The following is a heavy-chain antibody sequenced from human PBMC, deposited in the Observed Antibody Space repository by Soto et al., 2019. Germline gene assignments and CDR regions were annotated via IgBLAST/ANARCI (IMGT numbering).Heavy chain of an antibody. CDR2: ISNSGSTI. Sequence: QVQMVESGGGLVKPGGSLRLSCAASGFTFSDYYMSWIRQAPGKGLEWVAYISNSGSTIYYADSVKGRFTLSRDNAKNSLYLQVNSLRAEDTAVYYCARDGPGYSGYDYVDYFDDWGPGTLVTVSS. CDR3: ARDGPGYSGYDYVDYFDD. D-gene: IGHD5-12*01. V-gene: IGHV3-11*01. CDR1: GFTFSDYY. J-gene: IGHJ4*02.